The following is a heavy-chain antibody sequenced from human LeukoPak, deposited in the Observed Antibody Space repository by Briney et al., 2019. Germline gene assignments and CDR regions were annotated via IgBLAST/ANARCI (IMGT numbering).Heavy chain of an antibody. CDR3: ARDLGWKIAVAANDY. J-gene: IGHJ4*02. V-gene: IGHV1-18*01. Sequence: GASVKVSCKASGYTFTSYGISWERQAPGQGLEWMGWISAYNGNTNYAQKLQGRVTMTTDTSTSTAYMELRSLRSDDTAVYYCARDLGWKIAVAANDYWGQGTLATVSS. CDR1: GYTFTSYG. D-gene: IGHD6-19*01. CDR2: ISAYNGNT.